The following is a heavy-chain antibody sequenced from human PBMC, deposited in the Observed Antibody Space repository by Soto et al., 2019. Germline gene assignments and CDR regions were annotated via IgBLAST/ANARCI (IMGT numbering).Heavy chain of an antibody. CDR3: AKDRGNSGWGSIFDN. D-gene: IGHD6-19*01. J-gene: IGHJ4*02. CDR2: ISGSSSNI. V-gene: IGHV3-23*01. Sequence: GGSLRLSCAVSGFTFTSYAMSWVRQAPGKGLEWASVISGSSSNIDYADSVKGRFTISRDNSKNTLYLQMNSLRAEDTAIYHCAKDRGNSGWGSIFDNWGQGTPVTVSS. CDR1: GFTFTSYA.